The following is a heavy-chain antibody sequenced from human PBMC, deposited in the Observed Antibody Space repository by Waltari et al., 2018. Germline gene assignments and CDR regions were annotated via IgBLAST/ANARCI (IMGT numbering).Heavy chain of an antibody. D-gene: IGHD2-15*01. J-gene: IGHJ4*02. CDR2: IYHSGST. V-gene: IGHV4-38-2*01. CDR3: ARRLVVVVFDY. Sequence: VQLVESGGGLVQPGGSLRLSCAASGFTFSSYRMTWVRQAPGKGLEWMGSIYHSGSTYYNPSLKSRVTISVDTSKNQFSLKLSSVTAADTAVYYCARRLVVVVFDYWGQGTLVTVSS. CDR1: GFTFSSYR.